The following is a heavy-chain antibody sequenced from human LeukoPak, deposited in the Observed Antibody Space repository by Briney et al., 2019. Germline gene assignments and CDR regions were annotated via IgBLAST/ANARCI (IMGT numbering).Heavy chain of an antibody. D-gene: IGHD6-19*01. CDR2: IYTSGST. CDR1: GGSISSGSYY. Sequence: SQTLSLTCTVSGGSISSGSYYWSWIRQPAGKGLEWIGRIYTSGSTNYNPSLESRVTISVDTSKNQFSLKLSSVTAADTAVYYCARLQSGWFYFDYWGQGTLVTVSS. V-gene: IGHV4-61*02. CDR3: ARLQSGWFYFDY. J-gene: IGHJ4*02.